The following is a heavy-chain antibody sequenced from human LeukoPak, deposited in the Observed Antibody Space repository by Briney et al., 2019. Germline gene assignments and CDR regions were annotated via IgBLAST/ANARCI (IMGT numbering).Heavy chain of an antibody. CDR1: GGSISSSSYY. CDR2: IYYSGST. D-gene: IGHD3-3*01. J-gene: IGHJ4*02. CDR3: AVHYDFWSGQYYFDY. V-gene: IGHV4-39*01. Sequence: SQTLSLTCTVSGGSISSSSYYWGWIRQPPGKGLEWIGSIYYSGSTYYNPSLKSRVTISVDTSKNQFSLKLSSVTAADTAVYYCAVHYDFWSGQYYFDYWGQGTLVSVSS.